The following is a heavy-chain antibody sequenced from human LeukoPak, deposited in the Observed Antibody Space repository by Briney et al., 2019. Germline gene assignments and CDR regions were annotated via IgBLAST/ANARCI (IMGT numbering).Heavy chain of an antibody. Sequence: GGSLRLSCAASGFTFSSYGMHWVRQAPGKGLEWVAFIRYDGSNKYYADSVKGRFTISRDNSKNTLYLQMNSLRIEDTAVFYCARALLGTNWKIFDSWGQGTLVTVSS. J-gene: IGHJ4*02. CDR3: ARALLGTNWKIFDS. CDR1: GFTFSSYG. V-gene: IGHV3-30*02. CDR2: IRYDGSNK. D-gene: IGHD1-1*01.